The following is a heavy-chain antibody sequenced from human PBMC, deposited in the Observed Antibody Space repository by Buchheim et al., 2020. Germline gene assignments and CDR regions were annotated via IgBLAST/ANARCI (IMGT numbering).Heavy chain of an antibody. J-gene: IGHJ4*02. CDR1: GFTFSSYA. Sequence: EVQLLESGGGLVQPGGSLRLSCAASGFTFSSYAMSWVRQAPGKGLEWVTAISGSGGSTYYADSVKGRFTISRDKSKNTLYLQMNSLRAEVTAVYYCAKDGRPQYDSSASLDYWGQGTL. CDR3: AKDGRPQYDSSASLDY. D-gene: IGHD3-22*01. V-gene: IGHV3-23*01. CDR2: ISGSGGST.